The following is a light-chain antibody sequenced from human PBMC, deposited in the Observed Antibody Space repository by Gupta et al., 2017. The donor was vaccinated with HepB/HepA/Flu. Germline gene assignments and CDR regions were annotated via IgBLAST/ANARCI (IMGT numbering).Light chain of an antibody. J-gene: IGLJ3*02. V-gene: IGLV2-23*02. CDR3: CSYAGSSSCV. Sequence: QSALTQPASVSGSPGQSITISCPGTSSDVGSYNLVSWYQQHPGNAPKLMIYEVSKRPSGVSNRFSGSKSGNTASPPTFGLQAEDEADYYCCSYAGSSSCVFGGGTKLTVL. CDR2: EVS. CDR1: SSDVGSYNL.